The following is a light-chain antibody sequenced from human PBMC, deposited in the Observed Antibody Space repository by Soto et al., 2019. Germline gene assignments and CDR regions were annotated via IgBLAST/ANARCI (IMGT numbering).Light chain of an antibody. V-gene: IGLV2-14*03. Sequence: QSASVSGSPGQSIAISCTGTSSDVGAYDFVSWYQQHPDKAPKLLIYEVSNRPSGVSDRFSGSKSVNTATLTISGLQAEDEADYYCSSHTTSNTRVFGTGTKLTVL. CDR3: SSHTTSNTRV. J-gene: IGLJ1*01. CDR1: SSDVGAYDF. CDR2: EVS.